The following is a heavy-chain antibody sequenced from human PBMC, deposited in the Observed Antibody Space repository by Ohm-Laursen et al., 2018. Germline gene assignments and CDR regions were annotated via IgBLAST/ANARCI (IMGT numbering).Heavy chain of an antibody. V-gene: IGHV3-23*01. CDR2: ISGSGGST. CDR3: AREELESSGWAD. Sequence: SLRLSCAASGFTFSSYAMSWVRQAPGKGLEWVSAISGSGGSTYYADSVKGRFTISRDNAKNTLYLQMNSLRAEDTAVYYCAREELESSGWADWGQGTLVTVSS. CDR1: GFTFSSYA. J-gene: IGHJ4*02. D-gene: IGHD6-19*01.